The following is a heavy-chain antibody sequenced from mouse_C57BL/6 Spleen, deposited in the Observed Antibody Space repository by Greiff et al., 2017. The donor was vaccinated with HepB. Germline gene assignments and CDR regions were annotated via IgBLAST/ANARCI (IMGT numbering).Heavy chain of an antibody. V-gene: IGHV1-64*01. CDR2: IHPNSGST. Sequence: QVQLQQPGAELVKPGASVKLSCKASGYTFTSYWMHWVKQRPGQGLEWIGMIHPNSGSTNYNEKFKSKATLTVDKSSSTAYMQLSSLTSEDSAVYYCARDEGNWYFDVWGTGTTVTVSS. J-gene: IGHJ1*03. CDR1: GYTFTSYW. CDR3: ARDEGNWYFDV.